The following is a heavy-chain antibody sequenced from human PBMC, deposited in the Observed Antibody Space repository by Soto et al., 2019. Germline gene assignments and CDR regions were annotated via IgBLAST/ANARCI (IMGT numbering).Heavy chain of an antibody. J-gene: IGHJ5*02. V-gene: IGHV1-18*01. Sequence: QVQLVQSGAEVKKPGASVKVSCKASGYTFTSYGISWVRQAPGQGLEWMGWISAYNGNTNYAQKLQGRVTMTTDTSTSTADMELRSLRSDDTAVYYCARDLKDYDSRDQASWFDPWGQGTLVTVSS. CDR2: ISAYNGNT. D-gene: IGHD3-22*01. CDR3: ARDLKDYDSRDQASWFDP. CDR1: GYTFTSYG.